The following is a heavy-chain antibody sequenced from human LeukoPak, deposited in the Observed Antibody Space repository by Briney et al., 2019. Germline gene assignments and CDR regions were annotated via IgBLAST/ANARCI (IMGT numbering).Heavy chain of an antibody. CDR1: RGSMSDYY. D-gene: IGHD4-11*01. V-gene: IGHV4-4*07. CDR3: AREPTESTTAY. CDR2: IHFSGST. Sequence: PSDTLSLTCTVSRGSMSDYYWSWIRQSAGRGLEWIGRIHFSGSTNYNPSLKSRVTMSLDTSKKQVSLRLPSVIAADTAMYYCAREPTESTTAYWGQGALVTVSS. J-gene: IGHJ4*02.